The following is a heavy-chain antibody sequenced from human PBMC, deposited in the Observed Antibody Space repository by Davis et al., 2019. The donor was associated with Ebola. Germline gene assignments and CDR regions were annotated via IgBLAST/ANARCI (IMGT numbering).Heavy chain of an antibody. CDR2: IWYDGSNK. V-gene: IGHV3-33*01. CDR1: GFTFSSNG. D-gene: IGHD1-26*01. J-gene: IGHJ5*02. Sequence: GRSLRLSCAASGFTFSSNGMHWVRQAPGKGLEWVAVIWYDGSNKYYADSVKGRFTISRDNSKNTLYLQMNSLRAEDTAVYYCARGGSYYNWFDPWGQGTLVTVSS. CDR3: ARGGSYYNWFDP.